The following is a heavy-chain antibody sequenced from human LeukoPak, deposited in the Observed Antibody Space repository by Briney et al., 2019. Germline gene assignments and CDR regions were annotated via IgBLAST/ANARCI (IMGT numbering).Heavy chain of an antibody. J-gene: IGHJ4*02. D-gene: IGHD7-27*01. CDR2: INHSGST. Sequence: PSETLSLTCAVYGGSFSGYYWSWIRQPPGKGLEWIGEINHSGSTNYNPSPKSRVTISVDTSKNQFSLKLSSVTAADTAVYYCARGQSYWGLYNPHLYDYWGQGTLVTVSS. CDR1: GGSFSGYY. V-gene: IGHV4-34*01. CDR3: ARGQSYWGLYNPHLYDY.